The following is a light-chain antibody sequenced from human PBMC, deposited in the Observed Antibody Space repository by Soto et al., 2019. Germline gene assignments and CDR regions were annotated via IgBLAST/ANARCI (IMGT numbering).Light chain of an antibody. CDR2: GAS. CDR1: QSVSSN. Sequence: EILMTQSPSTLSVSPGERATLSCRASQSVSSNLAWYQQKPGQAPTLLLYGASARATGIPARFSGSGSGTEFTLTISSLPSEDFEVYYCQQYHTSPITFGQGTRVDIK. V-gene: IGKV3-15*01. J-gene: IGKJ5*01. CDR3: QQYHTSPIT.